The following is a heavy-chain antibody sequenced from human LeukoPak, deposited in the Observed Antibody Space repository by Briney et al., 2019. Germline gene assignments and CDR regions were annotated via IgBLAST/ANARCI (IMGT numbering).Heavy chain of an antibody. CDR3: ALSSSSGY. V-gene: IGHV3-23*01. CDR1: GLTSSSYA. Sequence: GGSLRLPCAASGLTSSSYAMSWVRQAPGKGLGWVSAISGSGGSTYYADSVKGRFTISRDNSKNTVYLQMNSLSAEDTAVYYCALSSSSGYWGQGTLVTVSS. CDR2: ISGSGGST. D-gene: IGHD6-6*01. J-gene: IGHJ4*02.